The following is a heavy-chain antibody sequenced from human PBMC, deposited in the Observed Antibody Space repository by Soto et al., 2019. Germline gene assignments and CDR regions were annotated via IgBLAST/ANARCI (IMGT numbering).Heavy chain of an antibody. Sequence: EVQLVESGGGLVQPGGSLRLSCAASGFTFSDHYMDWVRQAPGKGLEWVGRIRNKDNSYVTEYAASVKGRFTISRDDSWNSLYLQMNSLKTEDTAVYYCARVHLGPALVKYVDCWGQGTLVTVSS. D-gene: IGHD2-2*01. V-gene: IGHV3-72*01. CDR1: GFTFSDHY. CDR3: ARVHLGPALVKYVDC. J-gene: IGHJ4*02. CDR2: IRNKDNSYVT.